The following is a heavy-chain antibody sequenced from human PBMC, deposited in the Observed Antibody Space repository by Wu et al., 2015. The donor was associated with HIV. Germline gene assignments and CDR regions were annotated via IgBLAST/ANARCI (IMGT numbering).Heavy chain of an antibody. D-gene: IGHD2-2*02. V-gene: IGHV1-18*01. CDR2: ISAYNGNT. Sequence: QVQLVQSGGEVKKPGASVKVACTASGYSFTSYGVNWVRQAPGQGLEWMGWISAYNGNTNYAQKLQGRVTMTTDTSTSTAYMELRSLRSDDTAVYYCAREVGVCSSTSCYRDYMDVWGKGTNGHRLL. J-gene: IGHJ6*03. CDR3: AREVGVCSSTSCYRDYMDV. CDR1: GYSFTSYG.